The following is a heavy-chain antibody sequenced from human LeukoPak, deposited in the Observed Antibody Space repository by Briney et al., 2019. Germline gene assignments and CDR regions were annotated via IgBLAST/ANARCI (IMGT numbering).Heavy chain of an antibody. Sequence: SETLSLTCTVSGYSISSGYYWSWIRQPPGKGLEWIGEINHSGSTNYNPSLKSRVTISVDTSKNQFSLKLSSVTAADTAVYYCARAPYYYGSGSYGFDYWGQGTLVTVSS. V-gene: IGHV4-38-2*02. D-gene: IGHD3-10*01. J-gene: IGHJ4*02. CDR3: ARAPYYYGSGSYGFDY. CDR2: INHSGST. CDR1: GYSISSGYY.